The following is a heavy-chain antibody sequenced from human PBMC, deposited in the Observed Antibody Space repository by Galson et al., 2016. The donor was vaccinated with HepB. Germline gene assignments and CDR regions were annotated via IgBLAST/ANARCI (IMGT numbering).Heavy chain of an antibody. CDR3: ARVLRSSGIHG. CDR2: INHSGST. V-gene: IGHV4-34*01. D-gene: IGHD3-22*01. Sequence: SETLSLTCAVYGGSFSGYYWSWIRQPPGKGLEWIGEINHSGSTNYKPSLKSRVTISVDTSKNQFSLKLNSVTAADTAVYFCARVLRSSGIHGWGQGTLVTVSS. J-gene: IGHJ4*02. CDR1: GGSFSGYY.